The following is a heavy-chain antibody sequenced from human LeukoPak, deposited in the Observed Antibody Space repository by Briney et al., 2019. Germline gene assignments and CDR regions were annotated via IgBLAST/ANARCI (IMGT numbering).Heavy chain of an antibody. Sequence: SETLSLTCAVSGGSISGDYWSWIRQPAGKGLEWIGRFHTTGNTKYNPSLKSRVTMSVDTSKNQFSLKLSSVTAADTAVYYCAREGPGHWYFDLWGRGTLATVSS. CDR3: AREGPGHWYFDL. CDR2: FHTTGNT. J-gene: IGHJ2*01. V-gene: IGHV4-4*07. CDR1: GGSISGDY.